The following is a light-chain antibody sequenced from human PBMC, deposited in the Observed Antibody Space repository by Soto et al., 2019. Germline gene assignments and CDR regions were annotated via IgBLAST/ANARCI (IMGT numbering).Light chain of an antibody. V-gene: IGKV1-5*01. CDR3: QQYNSYWT. J-gene: IGKJ1*01. CDR2: DAS. Sequence: DIQMTQSPSTLSASVGDRVTITCRASQSISSWLAWYQQKPGKAPKLLIYDASSLESGVPSRFSGSGSGTEFTLSISSLQPDDCATYYCQQYNSYWTFDKGTKVQIK. CDR1: QSISSW.